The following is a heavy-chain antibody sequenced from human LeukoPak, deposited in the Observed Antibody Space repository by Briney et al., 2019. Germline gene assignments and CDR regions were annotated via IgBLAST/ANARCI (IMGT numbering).Heavy chain of an antibody. D-gene: IGHD1-26*01. CDR3: ARGVGFTFDY. J-gene: IGHJ4*02. Sequence: VGESPSKRLEWVAVISYDGSNKYYADSVKGRFTISRDNSKNTLYLQMNSLRAEDTAVYYCARGVGFTFDYWGQGTLVTVSS. V-gene: IGHV3-30*01. CDR2: ISYDGSNK.